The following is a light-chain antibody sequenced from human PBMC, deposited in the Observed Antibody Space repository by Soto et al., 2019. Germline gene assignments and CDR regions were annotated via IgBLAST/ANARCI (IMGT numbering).Light chain of an antibody. CDR3: QQYNNWPPIT. CDR2: AGS. J-gene: IGKJ4*01. V-gene: IGKV3D-15*01. Sequence: IVLTQSPGTLSVSPWDRVTLSCRASQSISINLAWYQHKPGQAPRLLIHAGSTRATGIPARISGSGSGTDFTLTISRLEPEDFAVYYCQQYNNWPPITFGGGTKVDIK. CDR1: QSISIN.